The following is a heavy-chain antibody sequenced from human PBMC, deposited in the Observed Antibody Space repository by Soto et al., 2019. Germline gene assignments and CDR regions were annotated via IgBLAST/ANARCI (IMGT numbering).Heavy chain of an antibody. D-gene: IGHD2-15*01. CDR2: VRGDNGHT. CDR3: ARDLGYCRSGTCYRQWFDP. Sequence: QVQLVQSGAEVQKPGASVKVSCKASGYTFTTLGISWVRQVHGQGLEWMGWVRGDNGHTNYAQSLQEGIIMTTDTATNTAYMELRSLRSDDTAVYYCARDLGYCRSGTCYRQWFDPWGQGTLVIVSS. CDR1: GYTFTTLG. J-gene: IGHJ5*02. V-gene: IGHV1-18*01.